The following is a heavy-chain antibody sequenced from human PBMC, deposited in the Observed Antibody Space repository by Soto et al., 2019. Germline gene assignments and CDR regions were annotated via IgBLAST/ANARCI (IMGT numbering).Heavy chain of an antibody. CDR1: GYSFTSYW. CDR2: IYPGDSDT. Sequence: PGESLKISCKGSGYSFTSYWIGWVRQMPGKGLEWMGIIYPGDSDTKYSPSFRGQVTISADKSISTAYLQWSSLKASDTAMYYCARLNNKPGSSSGWCDYWGQGTLVTDSS. J-gene: IGHJ4*02. D-gene: IGHD6-19*01. V-gene: IGHV5-51*01. CDR3: ARLNNKPGSSSGWCDY.